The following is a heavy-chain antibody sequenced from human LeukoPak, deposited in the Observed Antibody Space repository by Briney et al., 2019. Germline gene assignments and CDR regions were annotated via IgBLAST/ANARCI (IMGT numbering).Heavy chain of an antibody. D-gene: IGHD1-1*01. CDR1: GGSISGFL. Sequence: SETLSLTCVVSGGSISGFLWSWIRQPVGKGLEWIGRVQTIGSTNYNPSLKSRVTVSVDTSQNIFSLRINSVTAADTAVYYCARGWNAIDYWGQGTLVAVSS. V-gene: IGHV4-4*07. CDR3: ARGWNAIDY. CDR2: VQTIGST. J-gene: IGHJ4*02.